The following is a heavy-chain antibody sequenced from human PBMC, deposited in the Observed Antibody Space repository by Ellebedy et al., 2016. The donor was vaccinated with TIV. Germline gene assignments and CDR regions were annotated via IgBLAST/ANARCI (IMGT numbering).Heavy chain of an antibody. D-gene: IGHD6-6*01. V-gene: IGHV4-59*08. Sequence: MPSETLSLTCTVSGGSISSYYWSLIRQPPGQGLEWIGYIYYSGSNDYNPSLKSRVTISVDTSKNQFYLKLSSVTAADTAVYYCARLSIAARIRRWFDPWGQGTLVTVSS. CDR1: GGSISSYY. J-gene: IGHJ5*02. CDR3: ARLSIAARIRRWFDP. CDR2: IYYSGSN.